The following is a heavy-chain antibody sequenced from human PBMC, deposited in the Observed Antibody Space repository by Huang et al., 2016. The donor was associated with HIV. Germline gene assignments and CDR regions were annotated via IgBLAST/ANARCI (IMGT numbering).Heavy chain of an antibody. D-gene: IGHD3-3*01. Sequence: QPRLQESGPVLVKHSETLSLTCTVSGVSVTRSPWYWVWVRQSPGKGLGWIASINYDGSTSYKSSLKSRLTTSLDTSKNQFSLKLTSVTAADTAVYFCARDIAIFGEPLDSWGQGTAVTVSS. V-gene: IGHV4-39*01. J-gene: IGHJ4*02. CDR3: ARDIAIFGEPLDS. CDR1: GVSVTRSPWY. CDR2: INYDGST.